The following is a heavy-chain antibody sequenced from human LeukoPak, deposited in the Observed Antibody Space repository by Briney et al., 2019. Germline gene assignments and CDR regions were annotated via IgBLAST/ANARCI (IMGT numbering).Heavy chain of an antibody. CDR2: FNPSRGST. D-gene: IGHD5-12*01. Sequence: ASVKVSCKASGYSSTNYYVHWVRQAPGQGLEWMGIFNPSRGSTSYAQKFQGRVTMARDTSTSTVYMDLTSLRSEDTAVYYCARDGPYSGYDSVIWGQGTMVTVSS. CDR1: GYSSTNYY. V-gene: IGHV1-46*01. CDR3: ARDGPYSGYDSVI. J-gene: IGHJ3*02.